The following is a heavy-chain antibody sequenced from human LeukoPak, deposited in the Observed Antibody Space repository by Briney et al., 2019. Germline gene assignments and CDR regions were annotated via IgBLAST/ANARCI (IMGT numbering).Heavy chain of an antibody. J-gene: IGHJ4*02. D-gene: IGHD3-22*01. Sequence: GGPLDLPCEPPGFTSSTNWMPWVPQPPGKGLVWFPRLISDGSSTTYADSVKGRFTISRDNAKNTLFLEMNSLRAEDTAVYYCARGPGYYDSSGYYYFDYWGQGTLVTVSS. CDR1: GFTSSTNW. V-gene: IGHV3-74*01. CDR3: ARGPGYYDSSGYYYFDY. CDR2: LISDGSST.